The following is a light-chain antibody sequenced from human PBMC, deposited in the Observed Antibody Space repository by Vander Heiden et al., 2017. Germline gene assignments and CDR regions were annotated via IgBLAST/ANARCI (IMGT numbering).Light chain of an antibody. CDR2: DDS. CDR3: QVWDSATDHHV. Sequence: YVLTQPPSVSVAPGQTAKITCGGHNIGTKSVHWYQQGPGQAPVLVVYDDSDRPSGIPERFSGSNSGSAATLTISGVEAGDEADYFCQVWDSATDHHVFATGTKVTVL. V-gene: IGLV3-21*02. J-gene: IGLJ1*01. CDR1: NIGTKS.